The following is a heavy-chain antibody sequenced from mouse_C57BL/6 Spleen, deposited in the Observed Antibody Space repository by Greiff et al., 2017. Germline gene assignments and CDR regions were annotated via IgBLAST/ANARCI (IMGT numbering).Heavy chain of an antibody. Sequence: VQLQQPGAELVKPGASVKMSCKASGYTFTSYWMPWVKQRPGQGLEWIGNINPGDGSTNYNEKFKSKATLTVDTSSSTAYMQLSSLTSADSAVYYCARDSCGGDYFAYWGQGTTLTVSA. CDR1: GYTFTSYW. V-gene: IGHV1-55*01. CDR3: ARDSCGGDYFAY. CDR2: INPGDGST. D-gene: IGHD3-2*01. J-gene: IGHJ2*01.